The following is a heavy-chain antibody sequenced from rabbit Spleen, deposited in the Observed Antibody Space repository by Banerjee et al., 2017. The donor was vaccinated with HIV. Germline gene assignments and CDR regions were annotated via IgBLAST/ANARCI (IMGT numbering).Heavy chain of an antibody. D-gene: IGHD1-1*01. V-gene: IGHV1S40*01. Sequence: QQLVESGGGLVKPGASLTLTCKASGFSFSSGYYMSWVRQAPGKGLEWIGCIGTGSGRTYYASWAKGRFTISKTSSTTVTLQATSLTAADTATYFCATGYSDIYFNFWGPGTLVTVS. J-gene: IGHJ4*01. CDR1: GFSFSSGYY. CDR3: ATGYSDIYFNF. CDR2: IGTGSGRT.